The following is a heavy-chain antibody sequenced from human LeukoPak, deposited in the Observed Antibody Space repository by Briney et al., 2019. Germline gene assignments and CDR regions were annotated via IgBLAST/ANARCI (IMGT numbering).Heavy chain of an antibody. Sequence: GGSLRLSCVASTSAFTRFGMHWVRQAPGKGPEWVAVISYDGSKTHYRDSAKGRFTISRDNSQNTLYLQMNSLTTEDTAVYYCAKDARDDYFSPYYYGLEVWGQGTTVSVSS. CDR3: AKDARDDYFSPYYYGLEV. CDR1: TSAFTRFG. J-gene: IGHJ6*02. D-gene: IGHD3-16*01. V-gene: IGHV3-30*18. CDR2: ISYDGSKT.